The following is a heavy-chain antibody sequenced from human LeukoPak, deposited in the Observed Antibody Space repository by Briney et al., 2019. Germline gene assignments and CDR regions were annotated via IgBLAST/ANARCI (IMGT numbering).Heavy chain of an antibody. V-gene: IGHV3-9*01. D-gene: IGHD2-2*01. CDR1: GFTFDDYA. Sequence: PGRSLRLSCAASGFTFDDYAMHWVRQAPGKGLEWVSGISWNSGSIGYADSVKGRFTISRDNAKNSLYLQMNSLRAEDTAVYYCARVWGIVVVPAAMNYDFWPIDYWGQGTLVTVSS. CDR3: ARVWGIVVVPAAMNYDFWPIDY. CDR2: ISWNSGSI. J-gene: IGHJ4*02.